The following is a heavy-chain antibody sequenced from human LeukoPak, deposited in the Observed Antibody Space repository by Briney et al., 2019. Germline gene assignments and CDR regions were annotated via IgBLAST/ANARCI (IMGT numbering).Heavy chain of an antibody. CDR3: ARQEVGARFDY. Sequence: PGGSLRLSCAASAFTFSDSTIHWVRQASGKGLEWVGRIRSNSNDYATGYAASMKGRLSISRDDSKNTAYLQMNSLKTEDTAVYYCARQEVGARFDYWGHGTLVTVSS. V-gene: IGHV3-73*01. J-gene: IGHJ4*01. CDR1: AFTFSDST. D-gene: IGHD5-12*01. CDR2: IRSNSNDYAT.